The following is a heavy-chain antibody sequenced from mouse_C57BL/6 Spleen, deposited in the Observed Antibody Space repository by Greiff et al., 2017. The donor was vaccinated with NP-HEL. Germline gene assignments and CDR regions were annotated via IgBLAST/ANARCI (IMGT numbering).Heavy chain of an antibody. CDR3: ASVLDY. Sequence: EVKLLESGPGLVKPSQSLSLTCSVTGYSITSGYYWNWIRQFPGNKLEWMGYISYDGSNNYNPSLKNRISITRDTSKNQFFLKLNSVTTEDTATYYCASVLDYWGQGTSVTVSS. CDR1: GYSITSGYY. J-gene: IGHJ4*01. V-gene: IGHV3-6*01. CDR2: ISYDGSN.